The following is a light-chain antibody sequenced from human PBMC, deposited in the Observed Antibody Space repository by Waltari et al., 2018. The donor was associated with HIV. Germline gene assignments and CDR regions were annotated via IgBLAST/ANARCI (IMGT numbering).Light chain of an antibody. CDR3: ASFSSTFTYV. CDR1: SDAVGGYSY. Sequence: QSALTQPASVSASPGQSITISCTGSSDAVGGYSYVSWYQQFPGKAPKLLISEDTDRASEISLRFSGSKSANTASLTISGLRPEDEADYFCASFSSTFTYVFGTGTKVTVL. CDR2: EDT. J-gene: IGLJ1*01. V-gene: IGLV2-14*01.